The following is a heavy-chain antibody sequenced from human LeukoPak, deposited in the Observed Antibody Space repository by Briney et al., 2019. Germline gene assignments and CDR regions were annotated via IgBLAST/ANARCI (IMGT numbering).Heavy chain of an antibody. D-gene: IGHD6-19*01. CDR3: ARHSSGWINFDY. V-gene: IGHV1-69*05. J-gene: IGHJ4*02. CDR2: IIPIFGTA. CDR1: GGTFSSYA. Sequence: GGSLRLSCAASGGTFSSYAISWVRQAPGQGLEWMGRIIPIFGTANYAQKFQGRVTITTDESTSTAYMELSSLRSEDTAVYYCARHSSGWINFDYWGQGTLVTVSS.